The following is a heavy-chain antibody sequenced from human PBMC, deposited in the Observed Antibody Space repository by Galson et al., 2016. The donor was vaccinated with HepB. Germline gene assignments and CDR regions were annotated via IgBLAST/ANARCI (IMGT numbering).Heavy chain of an antibody. CDR2: IYPGDSDT. V-gene: IGHV5-51*01. J-gene: IGHJ5*02. CDR1: GYSFATHW. D-gene: IGHD3-3*01. Sequence: QSGAEVKKPGESLKISCKASGYSFATHWIGWVRQMPGKGLEWLGIIYPGDSDTRYSPSFRGPVTISADRSSNTAYLQWSSLKASDTAMYYCVRDGTGKYDFWSGYPNNWFDPWGQGTLVTVSS. CDR3: VRDGTGKYDFWSGYPNNWFDP.